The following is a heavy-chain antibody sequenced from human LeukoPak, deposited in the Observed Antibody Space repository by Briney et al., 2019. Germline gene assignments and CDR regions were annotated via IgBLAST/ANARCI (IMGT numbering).Heavy chain of an antibody. CDR3: ARVVLYYDFWSAYFHD. D-gene: IGHD3-3*01. CDR2: IYSGGGT. V-gene: IGHV3-66*01. Sequence: GGSLRLSCAVSGVTVSSNHMSWVRQAPGKGLEWVSAIYSGGGTYYADSVKGRFTLSRDNSKNTLYLQMNSLRAEDTAVYYCARVVLYYDFWSAYFHDWGQGTLVTVSS. CDR1: GVTVSSNH. J-gene: IGHJ4*02.